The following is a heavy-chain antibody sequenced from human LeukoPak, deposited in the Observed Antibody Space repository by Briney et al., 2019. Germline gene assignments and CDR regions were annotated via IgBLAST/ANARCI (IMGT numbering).Heavy chain of an antibody. CDR2: INHSGST. CDR1: GGSFSGYY. Sequence: PSETLSLTCAVYGGSFSGYYWSWIRQPPGKGLEWIGEINHSGSTNYNPSLKSRVTISVDTSKNQFSLKLSSVTAADTAVYYYARHRKLFFAATYFDYWGQGTLVTVSS. J-gene: IGHJ4*02. V-gene: IGHV4-34*01. CDR3: ARHRKLFFAATYFDY. D-gene: IGHD2-15*01.